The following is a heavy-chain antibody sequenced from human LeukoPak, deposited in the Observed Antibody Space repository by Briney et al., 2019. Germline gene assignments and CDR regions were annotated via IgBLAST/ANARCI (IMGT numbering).Heavy chain of an antibody. J-gene: IGHJ3*02. CDR3: ARVGYDYNWYDVFDI. CDR2: ISHDGSNK. CDR1: AFTFSGYS. D-gene: IGHD1-1*01. Sequence: KPGRSLRLSCVVSAFTFSGYSMHWVRQAPRKGLEWVAFISHDGSNKYCADSLKGRFTISRDNSKNTLFLQMNSLRPADTAVYYCARVGYDYNWYDVFDIWGQGTMVTVSS. V-gene: IGHV3-30*04.